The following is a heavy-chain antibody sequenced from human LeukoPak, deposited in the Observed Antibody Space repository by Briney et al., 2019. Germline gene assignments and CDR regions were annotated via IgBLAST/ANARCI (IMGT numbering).Heavy chain of an antibody. J-gene: IGHJ5*02. D-gene: IGHD5-12*01. CDR1: GGSFSGYY. CDR2: INHSGST. V-gene: IGHV4-34*01. Sequence: SETLSLTCAVYGGSFSGYYWTWIRQPPGKGLEWIGEINHSGSTNYNPSLKSRVTISADTSRNHFSLNLSSVTAADTAVYYCAREVAILGWFDPWGQGTLVTVSS. CDR3: AREVAILGWFDP.